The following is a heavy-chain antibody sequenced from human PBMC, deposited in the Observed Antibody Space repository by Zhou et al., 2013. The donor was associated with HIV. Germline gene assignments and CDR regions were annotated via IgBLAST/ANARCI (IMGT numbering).Heavy chain of an antibody. Sequence: QVQLVQSGAEVKKPGSSVKVSCKASGGTFSSYAISWVRQAPGQGLEWMGRIIPILGIANYAQKFQGRVTITADKSTSTAYMELSSLRSEDTAVYYCARDTGQYCSGGSCYLDAFDYLGPRDNGHRLF. CDR1: GGTFSSYA. J-gene: IGHJ3*02. CDR2: IIPILGIA. V-gene: IGHV1-69*04. D-gene: IGHD2-15*01. CDR3: ARDTGQYCSGGSCYLDAFDY.